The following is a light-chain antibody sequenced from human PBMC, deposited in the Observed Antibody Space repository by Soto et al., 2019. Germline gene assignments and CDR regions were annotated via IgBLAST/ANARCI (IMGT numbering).Light chain of an antibody. V-gene: IGKV1-39*01. J-gene: IGKJ3*01. CDR1: QNINDY. Sequence: DIQMTQSPSSLSASVGDRVTITCRASQNINDYLNWYQKKPGKAPKLLIYAASSLQSGVPARFRGSGSGTVFTLTINSLQPEDFATYYCQQSYSSPFSFGPGTTVDFK. CDR3: QQSYSSPFS. CDR2: AAS.